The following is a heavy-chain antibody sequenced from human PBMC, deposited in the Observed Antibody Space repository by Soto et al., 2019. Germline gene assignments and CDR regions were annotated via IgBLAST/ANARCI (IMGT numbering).Heavy chain of an antibody. D-gene: IGHD3-16*01. CDR2: IDWDDDK. CDR1: GFSLCTMGMC. CDR3: ARKSWIGDGYFDP. J-gene: IGHJ2*01. Sequence: SGPTLVNPPHTLTLTCTFSGFSLCTMGMCVSWIRQPPGNPLEWLALIDWDDDKYYSTSLKTRLTISKDTSKNRVVLRMTHMDTVEAATYYCARKSWIGDGYFDPWGPGNLVTVXS. V-gene: IGHV2-70*01.